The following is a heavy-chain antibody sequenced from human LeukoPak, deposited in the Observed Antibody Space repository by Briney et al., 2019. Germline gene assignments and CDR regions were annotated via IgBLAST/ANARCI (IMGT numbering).Heavy chain of an antibody. CDR3: AKDQRMHIVVVTAPYYFDY. CDR2: ISGSGGST. J-gene: IGHJ4*02. CDR1: GFTFSSYA. V-gene: IGHV3-23*01. Sequence: PGGSLRLSCAASGFTFSSYAMSWVRQAPGKGLEWVSAISGSGGSTYYADSVKGRFTISRDNSKNTLYLQMNSLRAEDTAVYYCAKDQRMHIVVVTAPYYFDYWGQGTLVTVSS. D-gene: IGHD2-21*02.